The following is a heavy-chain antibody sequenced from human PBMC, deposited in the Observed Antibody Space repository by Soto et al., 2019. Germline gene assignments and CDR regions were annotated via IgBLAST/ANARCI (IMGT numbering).Heavy chain of an antibody. D-gene: IGHD3-10*01. CDR2: ISGSGGST. CDR3: AKGFDFGDLYWVEY. CDR1: GLSFTDAW. J-gene: IGHJ4*02. Sequence: VQLVESGGGLEKSGGSLRLSCAASGLSFTDAWMSWVRQAPGNGLEWVSAISGSGGSTYYADSVKGRFTISRDNSKKTLYLQMNSLRAEDTAVYYCAKGFDFGDLYWVEYWGQGTLVTVSS. V-gene: IGHV3-23*04.